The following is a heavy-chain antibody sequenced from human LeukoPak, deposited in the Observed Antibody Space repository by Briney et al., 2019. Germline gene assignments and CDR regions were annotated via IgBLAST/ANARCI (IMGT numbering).Heavy chain of an antibody. CDR3: AKNWGSWAFDI. CDR2: VSSSSSPI. J-gene: IGHJ3*02. V-gene: IGHV3-48*01. Sequence: GGSLRLSCAASGFTFNTYSMNWVRQAPGKGLEWISYVSSSSSPIYYADSVKGRFTISRDNAKNSLYLQMNSLRAEDTAVYYCAKNWGSWAFDIWGQGTMVTVSS. CDR1: GFTFNTYS. D-gene: IGHD7-27*01.